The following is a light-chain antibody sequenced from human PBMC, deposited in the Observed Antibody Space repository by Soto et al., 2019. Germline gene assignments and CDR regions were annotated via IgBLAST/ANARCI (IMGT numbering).Light chain of an antibody. CDR3: SSYASSSTLV. CDR2: AVN. J-gene: IGLJ2*01. CDR1: SSDVGGYNY. V-gene: IGLV2-14*01. Sequence: QSVLTQPASVSGSPGQSITISCTGTSSDVGGYNYVSWYQQHPGKAPKLMVYAVNNRPSGVSHRFSGSKSGNTASLTISGLQAEDEADYYCSSYASSSTLVFGGGTKLTVL.